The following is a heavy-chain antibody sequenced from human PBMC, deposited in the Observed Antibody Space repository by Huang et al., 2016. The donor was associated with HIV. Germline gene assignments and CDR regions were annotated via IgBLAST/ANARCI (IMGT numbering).Heavy chain of an antibody. V-gene: IGHV1-18*04. J-gene: IGHJ3*01. CDR3: ARDSGYYYGDAFDF. D-gene: IGHD3-22*01. CDR2: ISGQSGNT. Sequence: QVQLVQSGAEVKKPGASVKVSCKASGYTFTNYGISWVRQAPGQGLEWMGWISGQSGNTKYAQKLQGRVTMTTDTARTMTTVYMELRSLRSDDTAVYYWARDSGYYYGDAFDFWGQGTMVTVSS. CDR1: GYTFTNYG.